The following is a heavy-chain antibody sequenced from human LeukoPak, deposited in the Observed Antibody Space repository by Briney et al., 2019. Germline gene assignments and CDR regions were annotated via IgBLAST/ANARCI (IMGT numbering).Heavy chain of an antibody. V-gene: IGHV3-74*01. J-gene: IGHJ4*01. CDR1: GFTFSNFW. CDR3: AGDYIWGRLF. CDR2: INSDGSTT. D-gene: IGHD3-16*01. Sequence: GGSLRLSCAASGFTFSNFWMHWVRQAPGKGLVWVSRINSDGSTTWYADSVKGRFTVSRDNAKNTLFLEMNSLRDEDTAVYYCAGDYIWGRLFWGQGTLVTVSS.